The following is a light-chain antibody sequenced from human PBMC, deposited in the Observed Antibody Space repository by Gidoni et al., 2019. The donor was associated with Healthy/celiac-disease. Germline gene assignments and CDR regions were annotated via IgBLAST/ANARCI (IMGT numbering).Light chain of an antibody. Sequence: FMLTQPHSVSESPGTTVTISCTRISGSIASNDVQWYQQRPGSSPTTVIYEDNQRPSGVPDRFSGSIDSSANAASLTIAGLKTEDEADYYGQSYDSSGWVFGGGTKLTVL. J-gene: IGLJ3*02. CDR3: QSYDSSGWV. CDR1: SGSIASND. CDR2: EDN. V-gene: IGLV6-57*01.